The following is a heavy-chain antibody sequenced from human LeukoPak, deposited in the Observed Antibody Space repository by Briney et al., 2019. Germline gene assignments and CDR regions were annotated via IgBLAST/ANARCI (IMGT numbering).Heavy chain of an antibody. CDR2: INPNSGGT. V-gene: IGHV1-2*02. J-gene: IGHJ4*02. CDR1: GYTFTGYY. D-gene: IGHD3-22*01. CDR3: AREDYYDSSGYYYN. Sequence: ASVKVSCKASGYTFTGYYMHWVRQAPGQGLEWMGWINPNSGGTNYAQKFQGRVTMTRDTSISTAYMELRSLRSDDTAVYYCAREDYYDSSGYYYNWGQGTLVTVSS.